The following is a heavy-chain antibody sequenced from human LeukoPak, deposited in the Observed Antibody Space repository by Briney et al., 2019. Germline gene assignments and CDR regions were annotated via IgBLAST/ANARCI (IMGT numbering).Heavy chain of an antibody. CDR1: GGSISSGGYY. CDR3: ARWYYCSSTSCPDSNLYFDL. Sequence: TLSLTCPVSGGSISSGGYYWSWIRQHPGKGLAWIWYIYYSGITYYNPSLKSRLTISVDTSKNQFSLKLSSVTAADTAVYYCARWYYCSSTSCPDSNLYFDLWGRGTLVTVSS. D-gene: IGHD2-2*01. J-gene: IGHJ2*01. CDR2: IYYSGIT. V-gene: IGHV4-31*03.